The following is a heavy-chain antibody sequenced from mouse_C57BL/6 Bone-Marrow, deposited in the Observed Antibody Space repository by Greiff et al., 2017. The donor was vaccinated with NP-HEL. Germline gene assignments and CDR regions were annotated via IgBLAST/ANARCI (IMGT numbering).Heavy chain of an antibody. V-gene: IGHV1-81*01. CDR2: IYPRSGNT. CDR3: ARLRGPSFAY. D-gene: IGHD3-3*01. CDR1: GYTFTSYG. J-gene: IGHJ3*01. Sequence: VQLQESGAELARPGASVKLSCKASGYTFTSYGISWVKQRTGQGLEWIGEIYPRSGNTYYNEKFKGKATLTADKSSSTAYMELRSLTSEDSAVYFCARLRGPSFAYWGQGTLVTVSA.